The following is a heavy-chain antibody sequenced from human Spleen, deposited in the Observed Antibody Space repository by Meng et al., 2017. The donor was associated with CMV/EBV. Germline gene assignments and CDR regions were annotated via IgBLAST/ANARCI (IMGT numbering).Heavy chain of an antibody. CDR3: ARDPAQTANPYCYFDY. CDR2: IGNDGSKK. CDR1: GFTCSRCG. V-gene: IGHV3-30*19. Sequence: GFTCSRCGMHGGHQAAGEGLGWGEGIGNDGSKKYYAVSGKGRFTIAKDNSKNTLFLQMNSLAAEDTAVYYCARDPAQTANPYCYFDYWGQGTLVTVSS. D-gene: IGHD2-15*01. J-gene: IGHJ4*02.